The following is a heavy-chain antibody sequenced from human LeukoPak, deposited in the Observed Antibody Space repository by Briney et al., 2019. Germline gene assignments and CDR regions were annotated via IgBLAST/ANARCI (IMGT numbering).Heavy chain of an antibody. D-gene: IGHD4-23*01. CDR1: GYTFTGYY. V-gene: IGHV1-2*02. J-gene: IGHJ4*02. Sequence: ASVKVSCKASGYTFTGYYMHWVRQAPGQGLEWMGWINPNSGGTNYAQKFQGRVTMTRDTSISTAYMELSRLRSDDTAVYYCARDHAVTPGRVEVDYWGQGTLVTVSS. CDR2: INPNSGGT. CDR3: ARDHAVTPGRVEVDY.